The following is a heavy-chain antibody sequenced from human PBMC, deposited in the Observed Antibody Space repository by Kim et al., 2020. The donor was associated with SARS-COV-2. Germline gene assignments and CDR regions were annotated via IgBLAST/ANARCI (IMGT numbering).Heavy chain of an antibody. D-gene: IGHD5-18*01. V-gene: IGHV4-4*02. CDR3: AVDTAMATGY. J-gene: IGHJ4*02. Sequence: TNYNPSLKSRVTISVDKSKNQFSLKLSSVTAADTAVYYCAVDTAMATGYWGQGTLVTVSS. CDR2: T.